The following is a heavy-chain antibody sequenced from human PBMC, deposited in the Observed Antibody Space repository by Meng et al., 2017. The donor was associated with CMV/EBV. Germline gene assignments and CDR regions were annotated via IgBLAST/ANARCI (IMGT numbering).Heavy chain of an antibody. CDR1: GFTFSGYW. CDR3: ARDLCGDSSCSPFGY. Sequence: GESLKISCAASGFTFSGYWMNWVRQAPGRGLEWVANIEGGGSEKSCVDSVKGRFTISRDNTKKSLYLQMDSLRAEDTAVYYCARDLCGDSSCSPFGYWGQGALVTVSS. J-gene: IGHJ4*02. D-gene: IGHD2-15*01. V-gene: IGHV3-7*01. CDR2: IEGGGSEK.